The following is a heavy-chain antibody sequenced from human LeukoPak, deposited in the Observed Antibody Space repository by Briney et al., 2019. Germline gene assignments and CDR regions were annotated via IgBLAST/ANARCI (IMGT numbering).Heavy chain of an antibody. Sequence: ASVKVSCKASGYTFTGYYMHWVRQAPGQGLEWMGWINPNSGGTNYAQKFQGWVTMTRDTSISTAYMELSRLRSDDTAVYYCARVSAAPTSYYYYYMDVWGKGTTVTVSS. CDR1: GYTFTGYY. V-gene: IGHV1-2*04. D-gene: IGHD2-2*01. J-gene: IGHJ6*03. CDR2: INPNSGGT. CDR3: ARVSAAPTSYYYYYMDV.